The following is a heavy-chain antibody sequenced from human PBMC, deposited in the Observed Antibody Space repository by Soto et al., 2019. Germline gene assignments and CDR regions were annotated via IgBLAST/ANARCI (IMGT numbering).Heavy chain of an antibody. CDR3: TTDPPRYCSSTTCYLGH. J-gene: IGHJ4*02. V-gene: IGHV3-15*01. CDR1: GFGFSNAW. Sequence: GGSLRLSCAGSGFGFSNAWLNWVRQAPGMGLEWVGRIKSKTDGGTTDYAAPVKGRFTISRDDSKNTLYLQMNSLKTEDTAVYYCTTDPPRYCSSTTCYLGHWGQGTLVTVSS. CDR2: IKSKTDGGTT. D-gene: IGHD2-2*01.